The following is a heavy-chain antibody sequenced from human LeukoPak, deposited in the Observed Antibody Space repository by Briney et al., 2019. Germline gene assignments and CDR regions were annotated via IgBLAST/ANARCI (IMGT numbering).Heavy chain of an antibody. CDR1: GFTFSNYA. CDR2: INEVGDDT. Sequence: GGSLRLSYAVSGFTFSNYAMSWVRQTPARGLEWVSSINEVGDDTNYVDSVRGRFTVSRDNSKNTLYLQLNSLRAEDTALYYCSKRGPNTGWHFFDHWGPGTLVTVS. V-gene: IGHV3-23*01. J-gene: IGHJ5*02. CDR3: SKRGPNTGWHFFDH. D-gene: IGHD6-19*01.